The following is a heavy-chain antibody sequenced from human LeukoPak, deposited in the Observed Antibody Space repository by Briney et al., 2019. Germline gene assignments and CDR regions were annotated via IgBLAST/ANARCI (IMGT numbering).Heavy chain of an antibody. J-gene: IGHJ5*02. Sequence: PSETLSLTCAVYGGSFTGYYWSWIHQPPGKGMEWIGEINHSGSTNYNPSLTSRVTISVDPSKNQYSLKLSSVTAADTAVYYCARARDRYCSSTSCYGRGWFDPWGQGTLVTVSS. CDR3: ARARDRYCSSTSCYGRGWFDP. V-gene: IGHV4-34*01. D-gene: IGHD2-2*01. CDR2: INHSGST. CDR1: GGSFTGYY.